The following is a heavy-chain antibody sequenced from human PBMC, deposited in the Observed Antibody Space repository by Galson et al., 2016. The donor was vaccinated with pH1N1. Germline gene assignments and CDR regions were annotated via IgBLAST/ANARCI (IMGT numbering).Heavy chain of an antibody. V-gene: IGHV2-5*08. CDR3: AHREVMITNAFDF. D-gene: IGHD3-10*01. CDR2: ISWDDDK. Sequence: PALVKPTQTLTLTCTFSGFSINSSGMGVGWIRQPPGQALEWLAVISWDDDKRYSLPLKSRLTISQDTSKNQVVLTMTNMDPVDTGTYYCAHREVMITNAFDFWGRGTMVTVSS. CDR1: GFSINSSGMG. J-gene: IGHJ3*01.